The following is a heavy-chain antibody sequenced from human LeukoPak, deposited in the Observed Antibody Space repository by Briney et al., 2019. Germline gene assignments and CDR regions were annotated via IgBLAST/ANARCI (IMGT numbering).Heavy chain of an antibody. D-gene: IGHD2-2*01. CDR1: GFTFSSYS. CDR3: AKDLPAAYFDY. V-gene: IGHV3-7*01. Sequence: GGSLRLSCAASGFTFSSYSMNWVRQAPGKGLEWVANIKQDGSEKYYMDSVKGRFTISIDNAKNSLYLQMNSLGAEDTAVYYCAKDLPAAYFDYWGQGTLVTVSS. J-gene: IGHJ4*02. CDR2: IKQDGSEK.